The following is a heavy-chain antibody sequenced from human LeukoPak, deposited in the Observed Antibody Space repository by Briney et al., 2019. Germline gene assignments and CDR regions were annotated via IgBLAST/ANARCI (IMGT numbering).Heavy chain of an antibody. CDR2: IKQDGSEK. CDR3: ACSRTFDY. Sequence: AGALRLSCAASGFTFSSYWMTWVRQAPGKGLEWVANIKQDGSEKYYVDAVKVRFTISRDNDKNSLYLQMNSLRAEDTAVYYCACSRTFDYWGQGTLVTVSS. J-gene: IGHJ4*02. D-gene: IGHD6-13*01. V-gene: IGHV3-7*03. CDR1: GFTFSSYW.